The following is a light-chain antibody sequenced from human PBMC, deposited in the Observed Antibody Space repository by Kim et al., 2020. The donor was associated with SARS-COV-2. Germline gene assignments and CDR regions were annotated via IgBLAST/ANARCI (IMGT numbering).Light chain of an antibody. J-gene: IGKJ4*01. Sequence: DIVLTQSPATLSLSPGQTATLSCRTSQSVRAYLHWYQQKPGQPPKLLVYDASNRATGIPARFSGSGSGTDFTLTISSLEPEDVGIYYCQQRSNSPLTFGGGTKLEI. CDR1: QSVRAY. V-gene: IGKV3-11*01. CDR3: QQRSNSPLT. CDR2: DAS.